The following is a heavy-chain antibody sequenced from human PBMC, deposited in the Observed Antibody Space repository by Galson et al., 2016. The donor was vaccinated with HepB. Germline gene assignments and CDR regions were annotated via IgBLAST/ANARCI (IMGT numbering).Heavy chain of an antibody. V-gene: IGHV1-18*01. CDR1: GYSFTSNG. Sequence: SVKVFCKASGYSFTSNGISWVRQALGQGLEWMGWISGYNGNTNYAQRFLGRVTMTTDTSATTAYMELRSLTSDDTAVYYCARGDFWTPYYFDSWGQGTLVIVSS. CDR2: ISGYNGNT. J-gene: IGHJ4*02. CDR3: ARGDFWTPYYFDS. D-gene: IGHD3/OR15-3a*01.